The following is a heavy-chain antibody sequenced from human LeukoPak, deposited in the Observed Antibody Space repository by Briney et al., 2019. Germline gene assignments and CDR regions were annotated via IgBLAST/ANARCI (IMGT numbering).Heavy chain of an antibody. D-gene: IGHD6-19*01. CDR3: AKGPFSSGWSFDY. V-gene: IGHV3-23*01. Sequence: GGSLRLSCAASGFIFSSYVMSWVRQAPGKGLEWVSGITYSGGSTYYADSVKGRFTISRDNSKNTLYLQMNSLRAEDTAVYYCAKGPFSSGWSFDYWGQGTLVTVSS. J-gene: IGHJ4*02. CDR1: GFIFSSYV. CDR2: ITYSGGST.